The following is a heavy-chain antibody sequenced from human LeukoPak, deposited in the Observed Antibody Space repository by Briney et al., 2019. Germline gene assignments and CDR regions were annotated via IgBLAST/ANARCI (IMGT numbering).Heavy chain of an antibody. Sequence: GASLILSCAASGFTFNNYWMSWVRQSPGKVLELVAKIKPDGSETYYVESVKGRFPISRENTRNRLHLQMNRLRVKDAGVYYCARRAGAYSHPYDYWGQGTLVTVSS. CDR3: ARRAGAYSHPYDY. J-gene: IGHJ4*02. CDR1: GFTFNNYW. D-gene: IGHD4/OR15-4a*01. V-gene: IGHV3-7*03. CDR2: IKPDGSET.